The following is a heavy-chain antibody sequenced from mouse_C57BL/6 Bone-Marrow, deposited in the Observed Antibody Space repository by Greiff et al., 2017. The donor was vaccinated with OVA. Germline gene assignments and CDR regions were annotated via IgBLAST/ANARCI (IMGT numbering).Heavy chain of an antibody. J-gene: IGHJ4*01. CDR3: ATSYYSNYLYAMDY. CDR2: INPNYGTT. CDR1: GYSFTDYN. V-gene: IGHV1-39*01. D-gene: IGHD2-5*01. Sequence: EVKLQQSGPELVKPGASVKISCKASGYSFTDYNMNWVKQSNGKSLEWIGVINPNYGTTSYNQKFKGKATLTVDQSSSTAYMQLNSLTSEDSAVYYCATSYYSNYLYAMDYWGQGTSVTVSS.